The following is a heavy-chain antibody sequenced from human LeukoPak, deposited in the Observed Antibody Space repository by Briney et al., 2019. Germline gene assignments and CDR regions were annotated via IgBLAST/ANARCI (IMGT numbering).Heavy chain of an antibody. Sequence: GGSLKLSCAASGFTFSSYAMSWVRQAPEKGLEWVSAISETSRKTYYADPVKGRFTISRDNSKNTLYLQMNDLRDEDTAVYYCVQEARRDGYKLAPVAEHWGQGTLVTVSS. V-gene: IGHV3-23*01. D-gene: IGHD5-24*01. CDR3: VQEARRDGYKLAPVAEH. J-gene: IGHJ1*01. CDR2: ISETSRKT. CDR1: GFTFSSYA.